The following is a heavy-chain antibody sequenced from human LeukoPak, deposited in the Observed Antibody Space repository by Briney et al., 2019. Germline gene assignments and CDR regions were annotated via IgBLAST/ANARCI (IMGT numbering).Heavy chain of an antibody. CDR2: SRVDNGGA. D-gene: IGHD2-21*02. CDR1: GFTFSTSD. J-gene: IGHJ6*03. Sequence: GGSLRLSCAASGFTFSTSDMTWVRQAPGKGLEWVASSRVDNGGAYYGDSVKGRFTISRDNSQNTLDLKMNGLRAEDTAIYYCAKGSCGADVCFYFYYMHVWGKGTTVTVSS. V-gene: IGHV3-23*01. CDR3: AKGSCGADVCFYFYYMHV.